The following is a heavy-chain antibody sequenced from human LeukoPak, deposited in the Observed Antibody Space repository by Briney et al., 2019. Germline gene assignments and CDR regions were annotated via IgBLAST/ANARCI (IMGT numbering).Heavy chain of an antibody. CDR2: MNPYTGKT. V-gene: IGHV1-8*03. J-gene: IGHJ4*02. CDR3: ARAPSPYYYDSSAYYSDY. CDR1: GYTFTNFD. Sequence: ASVKVSCKTSGYTFTNFDINGVRQATGQGLEWLGLMNPYTGKTGYAQKFQGRVTFTGDTSIRTAYMEVSSLTSEDTAVYYCARAPSPYYYDSSAYYSDYWGQGTLVTVSS. D-gene: IGHD3-22*01.